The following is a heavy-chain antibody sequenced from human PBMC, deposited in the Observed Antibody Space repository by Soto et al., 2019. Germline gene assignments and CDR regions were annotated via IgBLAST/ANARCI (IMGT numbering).Heavy chain of an antibody. CDR1: GGSISSYY. Sequence: SETLSLTCTVSGGSISSYYWSWIRQPPGKGLEWIGYIHYSGSTKYNPSLKSRVTISVDTSKNQFSLKLSSVTAADTAVYYCVRHGPDRGWRLEHWGQGTLVTVS. CDR2: IHYSGST. D-gene: IGHD3-22*01. J-gene: IGHJ1*01. V-gene: IGHV4-59*01. CDR3: VRHGPDRGWRLEH.